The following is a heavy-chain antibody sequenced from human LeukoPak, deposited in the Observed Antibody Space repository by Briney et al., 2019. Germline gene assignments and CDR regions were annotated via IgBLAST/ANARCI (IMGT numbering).Heavy chain of an antibody. Sequence: AGGSLRLSCAASGFTLSSYAMHWVRQAPGKGLEFVSAISNNGRNTYYGDSMKGRFTISRDISKNTLYLQMGSLRPEDMAVYYCARVDSGSACASWGQGILVTVSS. V-gene: IGHV3-64*02. J-gene: IGHJ1*01. CDR1: GFTLSSYA. CDR3: ARVDSGSACAS. CDR2: ISNNGRNT. D-gene: IGHD6-19*01.